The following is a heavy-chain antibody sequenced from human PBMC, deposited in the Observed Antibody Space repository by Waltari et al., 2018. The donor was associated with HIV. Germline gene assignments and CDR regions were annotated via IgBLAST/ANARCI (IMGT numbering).Heavy chain of an antibody. V-gene: IGHV4-39*01. J-gene: IGHJ4*02. D-gene: IGHD3-9*01. CDR2: MYYSGRT. CDR1: GASISSRTYY. Sequence: QLKLLQSGPRLVKPSETLSLTCSVSGASISSRTYYWGWIRQPPGKGLQYLGSMYYSGRTYYNPSLNSRLTLSADTSKNQFSLRLNSVTAADTAVYYCARHYAWFDILTGSPPTYYFDSWGPGSLVTVS. CDR3: ARHYAWFDILTGSPPTYYFDS.